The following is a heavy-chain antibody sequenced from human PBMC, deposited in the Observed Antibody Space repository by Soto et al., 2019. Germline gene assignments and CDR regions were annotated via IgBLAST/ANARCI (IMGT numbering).Heavy chain of an antibody. J-gene: IGHJ4*02. CDR1: GGSISSGGYY. D-gene: IGHD6-25*01. V-gene: IGHV4-31*03. CDR2: IYYIGIT. CDR3: ARQMRDSSGIDY. Sequence: SETLSLTCTVSGGSISSGGYYGSWILQHPGKGLELIGYIYYIGITYYNPSLKSRVTISVDTYKNQFSLKLSSMTAADTAVYYCARQMRDSSGIDYWGQGTLVTSPQ.